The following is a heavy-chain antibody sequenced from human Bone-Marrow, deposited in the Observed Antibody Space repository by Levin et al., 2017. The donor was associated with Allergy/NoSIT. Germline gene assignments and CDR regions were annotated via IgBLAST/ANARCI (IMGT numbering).Heavy chain of an antibody. CDR1: GFSLTTSGMC. D-gene: IGHD2-15*01. V-gene: IGHV2-70*17. CDR2: IDWDDDK. J-gene: IGHJ6*02. CDR3: ERIPNIGHTYCYYYGMDV. Sequence: SGPTLVKPTQTLTLTCTVSGFSLTTSGMCVSWIRQPPGKALEWLARIDWDDDKFYSTSLQTRLTISNDTSKNQVVLTMTNMDPVDTATYYCERIPNIGHTYCYYYGMDVWGPGTTVTVSS.